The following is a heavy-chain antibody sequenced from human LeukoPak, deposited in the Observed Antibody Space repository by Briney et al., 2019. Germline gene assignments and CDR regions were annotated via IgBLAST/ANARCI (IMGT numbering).Heavy chain of an antibody. CDR1: GFTVTSNS. CDR2: IYSGGST. V-gene: IGHV3-66*01. Sequence: GGSLRLSCAVSGFTVTSNSMSWVRQAPGKGLEWVSIIYSGGSTYYADSVKGRFTISRDNSKNTLYLQMNSLRAEDTAVYYCANSPHGSGSYSYWGQGTLVTVSS. CDR3: ANSPHGSGSYSY. J-gene: IGHJ4*02. D-gene: IGHD3-10*01.